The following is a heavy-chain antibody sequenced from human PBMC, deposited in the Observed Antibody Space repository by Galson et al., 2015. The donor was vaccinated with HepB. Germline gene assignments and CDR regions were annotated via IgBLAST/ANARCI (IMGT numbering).Heavy chain of an antibody. J-gene: IGHJ6*02. CDR3: AKDQGGVGVFSYGYGMDV. D-gene: IGHD2-15*01. V-gene: IGHV3-23*01. CDR2: INSRGGST. Sequence: SLRLSCAASGFTFSTYAMTWVRQAPGKGLEWVSTINSRGGSTFYADSVKGRFTISRDNSKNTLYLQMNSLRADDTAVYYCAKDQGGVGVFSYGYGMDVWGQGTTVTVSS. CDR1: GFTFSTYA.